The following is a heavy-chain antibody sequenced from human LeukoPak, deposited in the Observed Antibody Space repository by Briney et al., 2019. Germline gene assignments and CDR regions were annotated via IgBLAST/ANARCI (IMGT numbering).Heavy chain of an antibody. J-gene: IGHJ6*03. CDR2: FYYSGTT. CDR1: GGSISSDY. CDR3: ARAGSVADARYYYHYMDV. D-gene: IGHD6-13*01. Sequence: PSETLSLTCTVSGGSISSDYWSWIRQPPGKGLEWIGYFYYSGTTSYRPSLESRVTMSIDTSKNQFSLKLTSITPADTAVYYCARAGSVADARYYYHYMDVWGEGTTVTVSS. V-gene: IGHV4-59*01.